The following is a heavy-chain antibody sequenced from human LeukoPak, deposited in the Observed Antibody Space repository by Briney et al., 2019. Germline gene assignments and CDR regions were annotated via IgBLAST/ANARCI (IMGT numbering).Heavy chain of an antibody. CDR3: ARVYCTGGNCYHFDY. J-gene: IGHJ4*02. V-gene: IGHV4-61*02. D-gene: IGHD2-15*01. CDR1: GGSVSSGSSY. CDR2: IYTSGTT. Sequence: SQTLSLTCTVSGGSVSSGSSYWSWIRQPAGKRLECIGRIYTSGTTDYNPSLKGRVTISLDTSKNQVSLRLTSVTAADTAVYYCARVYCTGGNCYHFDYWGQGTLVTVSS.